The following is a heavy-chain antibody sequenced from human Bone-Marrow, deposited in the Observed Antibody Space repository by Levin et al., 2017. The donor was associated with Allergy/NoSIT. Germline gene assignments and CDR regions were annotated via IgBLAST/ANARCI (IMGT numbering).Heavy chain of an antibody. CDR2: MSGSGST. J-gene: IGHJ6*02. D-gene: IGHD3-10*02. CDR1: DDSISAYY. Sequence: SETLSLTCTVSDDSISAYYWSWVRQPAGKGLEWIGRMSGSGSTNYNPSLQSRVTMSVDTSKRQFSLRLASVTAADTAVYYCAREGTATIDYYVHYFGLDVWGQGTTVTVSS. V-gene: IGHV4-4*07. CDR3: AREGTATIDYYVHYFGLDV.